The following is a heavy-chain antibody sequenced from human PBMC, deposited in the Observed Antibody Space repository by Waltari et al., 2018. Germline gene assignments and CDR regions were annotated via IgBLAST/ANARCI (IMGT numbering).Heavy chain of an antibody. CDR1: GFTFSSYA. CDR2: ISGSGGST. V-gene: IGHV3-23*01. Sequence: EVQLLESGGGLVQPGGSLRLSCAASGFTFSSYAMSWVRQAPGKGLEWVSAISGSGGSTYYADSVKGRFTSSRDNAKNTLYLQMNSLRAEDTAVYYCAKDRGGRNWFDPWGQGTLVTVSS. D-gene: IGHD3-10*01. J-gene: IGHJ5*02. CDR3: AKDRGGRNWFDP.